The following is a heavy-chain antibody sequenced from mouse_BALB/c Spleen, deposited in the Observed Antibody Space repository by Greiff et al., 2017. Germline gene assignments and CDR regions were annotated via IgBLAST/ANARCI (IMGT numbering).Heavy chain of an antibody. Sequence: QVQLQQSGAELVRPGTSVKVSCKASGYAFTNYLIEWVKQRPGQGLEWIGVINPGSGGPNYNERFKGKATLTADKSSSTAYMQLSSLTSDDSAVYFCARDYDFTGGYAMDYWGQGTSVTVSS. CDR2: INPGSGGP. CDR3: ARDYDFTGGYAMDY. J-gene: IGHJ4*01. D-gene: IGHD2-4*01. CDR1: GYAFTNYL. V-gene: IGHV1-54*01.